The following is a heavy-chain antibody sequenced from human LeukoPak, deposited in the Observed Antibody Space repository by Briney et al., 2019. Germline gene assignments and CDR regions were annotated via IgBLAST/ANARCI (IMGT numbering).Heavy chain of an antibody. J-gene: IGHJ4*02. Sequence: SETPSLTCTVSGGSVSTYYWNWIRQPPGKGLEWIGYIYYSGSTNYNPSLKSRLTISVDTSNNQFSLKLSSVTAADTAVYYCASTSGYCSGGNSYSAFDYWGQGTLVTVSS. CDR3: ASTSGYCSGGNSYSAFDY. CDR2: IYYSGST. D-gene: IGHD2-15*01. CDR1: GGSVSTYY. V-gene: IGHV4-59*02.